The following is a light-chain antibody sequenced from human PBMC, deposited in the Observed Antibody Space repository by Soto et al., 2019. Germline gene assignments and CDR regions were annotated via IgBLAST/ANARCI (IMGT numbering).Light chain of an antibody. J-gene: IGKJ2*01. CDR2: DAS. CDR3: QRRSASPPYN. CDR1: QSITNY. Sequence: EIVLTQSPATLSLFPGERDTLSCRASQSITNYLAWYQQKPGQAPRLLISDASKRATGIPARFSGSGSGTDFTLTIRYCEPEDFEVYYCQRRSASPPYNFGQGTKVEIK. V-gene: IGKV3-11*01.